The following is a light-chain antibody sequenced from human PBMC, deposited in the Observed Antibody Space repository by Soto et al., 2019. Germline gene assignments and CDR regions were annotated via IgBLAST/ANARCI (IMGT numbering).Light chain of an antibody. CDR3: LHSYLSPWT. V-gene: IGKV2-28*01. Sequence: VMTQSKLSLHVTTGEPASISCRSSHSLLHRNGYNYLDWYLQKPGQSPQLLIFLGSNRPSGVPDRFSGSRSGPDFTLKISSLEAEDFATYYCLHSYLSPWTLGQGTKVAIK. J-gene: IGKJ1*01. CDR1: HSLLHRNGYNY. CDR2: LGS.